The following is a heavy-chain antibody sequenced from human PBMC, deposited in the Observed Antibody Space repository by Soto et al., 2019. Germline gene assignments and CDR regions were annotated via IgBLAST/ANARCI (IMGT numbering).Heavy chain of an antibody. V-gene: IGHV3-73*01. CDR1: GFTFSGSA. D-gene: IGHD3-16*02. CDR3: TSRGEPYDYVWGSYRLLDY. CDR2: IRSKANSYAT. Sequence: GGSLRLSCAASGFTFSGSAMHWVRQASGKGLEWVGRIRSKANSYATAYAASVKGRFTIFRGDSKNTAYLQMNSLKTEDTAVYYCTSRGEPYDYVWGSYRLLDYWGQGTLVTVSS. J-gene: IGHJ4*02.